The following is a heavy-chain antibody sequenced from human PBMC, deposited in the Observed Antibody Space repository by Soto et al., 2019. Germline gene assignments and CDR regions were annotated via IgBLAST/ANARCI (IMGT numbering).Heavy chain of an antibody. V-gene: IGHV4-59*08. CDR1: GGSVSSYS. Sequence: SETLSLTCTVSGGSVSSYSWSWIRQPPGKGLEWIGYIYYSGSTNYNPSLKSRVTISVDMSKTQFSLRLSSVTAADTAVYYCARLFCSSTSCYFNPWGQGTLVTAPQ. CDR2: IYYSGST. J-gene: IGHJ5*02. CDR3: ARLFCSSTSCYFNP. D-gene: IGHD2-2*01.